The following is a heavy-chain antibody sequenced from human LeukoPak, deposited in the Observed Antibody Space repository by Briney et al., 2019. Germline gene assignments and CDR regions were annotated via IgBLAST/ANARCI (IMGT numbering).Heavy chain of an antibody. CDR3: AKPPYCIGGSCFPFDY. Sequence: GGSLRLSCAASGFTFSNYAMSWVRQAPGKGLEWVSGISGSGGSTYYADSVKGRFTISRDNSKNTLYLQMNSLRAEDTALYYCAKPPYCIGGSCFPFDYWGQGTLVTVSS. D-gene: IGHD2-15*01. J-gene: IGHJ4*02. CDR1: GFTFSNYA. CDR2: ISGSGGST. V-gene: IGHV3-23*01.